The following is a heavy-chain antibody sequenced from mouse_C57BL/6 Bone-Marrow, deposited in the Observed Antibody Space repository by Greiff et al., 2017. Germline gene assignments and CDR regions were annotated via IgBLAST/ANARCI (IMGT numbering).Heavy chain of an antibody. CDR3: ARSGPYCGSSRVAY. Sequence: QVQLQQPGAELVKPGASVEMSCKASGYTFTSYWITWVKQRPGQGLEWIGDIYPGSGSTNYNEKFKSKATLTVDTSSSTAYMQLSSLTSADSAVYYCARSGPYCGSSRVAYWGQGTLVTVSA. D-gene: IGHD1-1*01. CDR2: IYPGSGST. J-gene: IGHJ3*01. CDR1: GYTFTSYW. V-gene: IGHV1-55*01.